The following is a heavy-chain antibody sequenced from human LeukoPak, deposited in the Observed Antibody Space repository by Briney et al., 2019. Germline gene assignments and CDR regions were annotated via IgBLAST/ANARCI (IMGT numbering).Heavy chain of an antibody. Sequence: GASVKVSCKASGYTFTSYYMHWVRQAPGQGLEWMGIINPSGGSTSYAQKFQGRVTMTRDTSTSTVYTELRGLISEDTAVYYCVRDGEGVAISVNYWFDPWGQGTLVTVSS. V-gene: IGHV1-46*01. CDR3: VRDGEGVAISVNYWFDP. D-gene: IGHD3-10*01. J-gene: IGHJ5*02. CDR2: INPSGGST. CDR1: GYTFTSYY.